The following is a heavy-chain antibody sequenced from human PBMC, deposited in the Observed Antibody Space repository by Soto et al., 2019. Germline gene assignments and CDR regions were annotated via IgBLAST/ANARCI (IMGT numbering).Heavy chain of an antibody. D-gene: IGHD3-9*01. CDR2: INSDGSST. CDR3: ARDAPGYYDILTGYYDYYYYYGMDV. CDR1: GFTFSSYW. J-gene: IGHJ6*02. Sequence: LRLSCAASGFTFSSYWMHWVRQAPGKGLVWVSRINSDGSSTSYADSVKGRFTISRDNAKNTLYLQMNSLRAEDTAVYYCARDAPGYYDILTGYYDYYYYYGMDVWGQGTTVTVSS. V-gene: IGHV3-74*01.